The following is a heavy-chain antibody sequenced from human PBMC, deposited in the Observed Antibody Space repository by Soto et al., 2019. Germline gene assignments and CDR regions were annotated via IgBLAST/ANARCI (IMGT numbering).Heavy chain of an antibody. D-gene: IGHD5-18*01. J-gene: IGHJ6*02. CDR3: ATGYSYGYYYYGMDV. V-gene: IGHV5-51*01. Sequence: LGESLKISCKGSGYSFTSYWIGWVRQMPGKGLEWMGIIYPGDSDTRYSPSFQGQVTISADKSINTAYLRWSSLKASDSAIYYCATGYSYGYYYYGMDVWGQGTTVTVSS. CDR1: GYSFTSYW. CDR2: IYPGDSDT.